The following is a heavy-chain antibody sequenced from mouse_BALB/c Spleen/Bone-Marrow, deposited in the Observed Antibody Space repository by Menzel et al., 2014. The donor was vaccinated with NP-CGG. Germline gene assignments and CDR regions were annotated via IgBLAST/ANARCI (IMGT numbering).Heavy chain of an antibody. CDR1: GYTFTSYV. V-gene: IGHV1-14*01. CDR3: ARSLYGYDWYFDV. D-gene: IGHD2-2*01. J-gene: IGHJ1*01. CDR2: INPNNDGT. Sequence: EVKPMESGPELVKPGASVKMSCKASGYTFTSYVMHWVKQKPGQGLEWIGNINPNNDGTKYNEKFKGKATLTSDKSSSTAYMELSSLTSEDSAVYYCARSLYGYDWYFDVWGAGTTVTVSS.